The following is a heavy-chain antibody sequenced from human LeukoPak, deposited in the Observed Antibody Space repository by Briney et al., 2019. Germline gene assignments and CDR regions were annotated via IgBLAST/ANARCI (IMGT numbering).Heavy chain of an antibody. CDR2: IYTSGST. CDR1: GGSISSYY. Sequence: SETLSLTCTVSGGSISSYYWSWIRQPAGKGLEWIGRIYTSGSTNYNPSLKSRVTISVDTSKNQFSLKLSSVTAADTAVYYCARADPPAVINAFDIWGQGTMVTVSS. CDR3: ARADPPAVINAFDI. V-gene: IGHV4-4*07. D-gene: IGHD4-23*01. J-gene: IGHJ3*02.